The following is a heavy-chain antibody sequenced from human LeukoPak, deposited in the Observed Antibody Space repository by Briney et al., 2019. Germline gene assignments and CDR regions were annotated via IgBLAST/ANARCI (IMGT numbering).Heavy chain of an antibody. Sequence: SETLSLTCAVYGGSFSGYYWSWIRQPPGKGLEWIGEINHSGSTNYNPSLKSRVTISVDTSKNQFSLKLSSETAADTAVYYCARGRKPSWYYYYGMDVWGQGTTVTVSS. CDR2: INHSGST. V-gene: IGHV4-34*01. CDR3: ARGRKPSWYYYYGMDV. J-gene: IGHJ6*02. D-gene: IGHD1-14*01. CDR1: GGSFSGYY.